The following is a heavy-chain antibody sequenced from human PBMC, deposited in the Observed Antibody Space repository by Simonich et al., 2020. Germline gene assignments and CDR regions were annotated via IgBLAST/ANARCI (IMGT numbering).Heavy chain of an antibody. J-gene: IGHJ3*02. D-gene: IGHD4-4*01. V-gene: IGHV3-74*01. CDR2: INSDGSST. CDR3: ARDYSNYDAFDI. Sequence: EVQLVESGGGLVHPGGSLRLSCAASGFTFSSYWMHWVRQAPGKGLVGGSRINSDGSSTSYADSVKGRFTISRDNAKNTLYLQMNSLRAEDTAVYYCARDYSNYDAFDIWGQGTMVTVSS. CDR1: GFTFSSYW.